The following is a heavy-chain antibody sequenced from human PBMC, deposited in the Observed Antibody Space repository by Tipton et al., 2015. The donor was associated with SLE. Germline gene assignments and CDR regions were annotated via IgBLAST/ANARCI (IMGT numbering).Heavy chain of an antibody. Sequence: RSLRLSCAASGFTFSSYAMHWVRQAPGKGLEWVAVISYDGSNKYYADSVKGRFTISRDNSKNTLYLQMNSLRAEDTAVYYCANADTAAGTEYFDYWGQGTLVTVSS. CDR3: ANADTAAGTEYFDY. CDR1: GFTFSSYA. D-gene: IGHD6-13*01. CDR2: ISYDGSNK. V-gene: IGHV3-30*04. J-gene: IGHJ4*02.